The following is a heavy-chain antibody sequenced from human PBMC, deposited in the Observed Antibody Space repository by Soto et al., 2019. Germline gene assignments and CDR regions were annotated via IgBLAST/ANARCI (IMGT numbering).Heavy chain of an antibody. CDR2: IIPILGIA. V-gene: IGHV1-69*02. Sequence: QVQLVQSGAEVKKPGSSVKVSCKASGGTFSSYTISWVRQAPGQGLEWMGRIIPILGIANYAQKFQGRVTITPDKPTXXAXMAXSSLRPEDTAVYYCARVQDIVVVPAAHEPVNWFDPWGQGTLVTVSS. J-gene: IGHJ5*02. D-gene: IGHD2-2*01. CDR1: GGTFSSYT. CDR3: ARVQDIVVVPAAHEPVNWFDP.